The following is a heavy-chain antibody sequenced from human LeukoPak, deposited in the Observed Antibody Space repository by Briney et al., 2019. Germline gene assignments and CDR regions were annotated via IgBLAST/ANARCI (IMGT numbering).Heavy chain of an antibody. V-gene: IGHV3-74*01. CDR3: ARRATVVTEDFDY. CDR2: INSDGSST. CDR1: GFTFSSYW. D-gene: IGHD4-23*01. J-gene: IGHJ4*02. Sequence: GGSLRLSCAASGFTFSSYWMHWVRQAPGKGLVWVSRINSDGSSTSYAGSVKGRFTISRDNAKNTLYLQMNSLRAEDTAVYYCARRATVVTEDFDYWGQGTLVTVSS.